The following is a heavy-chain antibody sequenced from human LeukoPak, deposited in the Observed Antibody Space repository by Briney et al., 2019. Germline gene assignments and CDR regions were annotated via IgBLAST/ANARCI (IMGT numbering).Heavy chain of an antibody. D-gene: IGHD6-19*01. J-gene: IGHJ4*02. Sequence: PGGSLRLSCAASGFTFSSYSMNWVRQAPGKGLEWVSSISSSSSYIYYADSVKGRFTISRDNSKNTLYLQMNSLRAEDTAVYYCARDGEYSSGWGLGDYWGQGTLVTVSS. CDR2: ISSSSSYI. CDR3: ARDGEYSSGWGLGDY. CDR1: GFTFSSYS. V-gene: IGHV3-21*01.